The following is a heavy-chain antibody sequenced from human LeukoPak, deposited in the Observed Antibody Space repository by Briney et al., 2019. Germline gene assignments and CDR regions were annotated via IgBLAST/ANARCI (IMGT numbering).Heavy chain of an antibody. D-gene: IGHD6-13*01. J-gene: IGHJ6*03. CDR3: ARDAAEDYYYYMDV. Sequence: SETLSLTCTVSGGSISSYYWSWIRQPPGKGLEWIGYNYYSGSTNYNPSLKSRVTISVDTSKNQFSLKLSSVTAADTAVYYCARDAAEDYYYYMDVWGKGTTVTVSS. CDR1: GGSISSYY. CDR2: NYYSGST. V-gene: IGHV4-59*01.